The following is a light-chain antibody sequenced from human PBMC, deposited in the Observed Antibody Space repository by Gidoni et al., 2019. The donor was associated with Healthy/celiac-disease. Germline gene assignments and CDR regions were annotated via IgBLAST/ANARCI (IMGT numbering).Light chain of an antibody. J-gene: IGLJ3*02. CDR2: DDS. V-gene: IGLV3-21*03. CDR1: NIGSQS. Sequence: YGLTQPPAVSVAPGKTARMTCGGNNIGSQSVHWYPQKPGPAPVLVVYDDSDRPAGIPGRFSGSNSGNTATLTISRVEAGDDADYYCQVWDSSSDHWVFGGGTKLTVL. CDR3: QVWDSSSDHWV.